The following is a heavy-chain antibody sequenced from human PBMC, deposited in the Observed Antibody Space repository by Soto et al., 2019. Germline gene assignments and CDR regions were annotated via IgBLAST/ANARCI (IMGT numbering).Heavy chain of an antibody. Sequence: QVHLVESGGGVVQPGRSLRLSCVASGFTFSDYGMHWVRQAPGKGLEWVGGIWHDERNPLYADSVKGRFTISRDNSKNMLYVEMNSLRGDDTAVYFCAKDQGSYWYFDLWGRGTLVAVSS. CDR1: GFTFSDYG. CDR3: AKDQGSYWYFDL. J-gene: IGHJ2*01. V-gene: IGHV3-33*06. CDR2: IWHDERNP. D-gene: IGHD3-10*01.